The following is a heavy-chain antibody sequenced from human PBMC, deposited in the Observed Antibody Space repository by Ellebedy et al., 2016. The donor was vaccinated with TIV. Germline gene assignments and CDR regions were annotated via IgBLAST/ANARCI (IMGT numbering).Heavy chain of an antibody. CDR2: IWYDGSNK. CDR3: ARDGGEYN. V-gene: IGHV3-33*08. D-gene: IGHD3-16*01. Sequence: GGSLRLSCAASGFTFSNYWMAWVRQAPGKGLEWMAVIWYDGSNKYYADSVKGRFTISRDNSKNTLYLQMNSLRAEDTAVYYCARDGGEYNWGQGTLVTVSS. J-gene: IGHJ4*02. CDR1: GFTFSNYW.